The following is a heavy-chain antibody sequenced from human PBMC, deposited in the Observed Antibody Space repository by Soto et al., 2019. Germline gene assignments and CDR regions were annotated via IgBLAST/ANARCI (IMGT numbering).Heavy chain of an antibody. CDR1: GFTFSDYW. CDR3: ARDVSTVSSRYYLDAFDI. V-gene: IGHV3-7*05. Sequence: EVQLVESGGGLVQPGESLRLSCAASGFTFSDYWMTWVRQAPGKGLEWVANIKQDETKTSYLDSVRGRFTISRDNARNLRYLQMDSRTAEYTTLYYCARDVSTVSSRYYLDAFDIWGLGTMVTVSS. J-gene: IGHJ3*02. D-gene: IGHD3-22*01. CDR2: IKQDETKT.